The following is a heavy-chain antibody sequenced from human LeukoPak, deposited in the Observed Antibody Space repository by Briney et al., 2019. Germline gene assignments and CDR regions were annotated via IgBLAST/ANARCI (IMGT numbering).Heavy chain of an antibody. V-gene: IGHV1-58*02. CDR3: AAXXXXXXXXARMWAFDI. CDR1: GFTFTSSA. Sequence: ASVKVSCKASGFTFTSSAMQWVRQARGQRLEWIGWIVVGSGNTNYAQKFQERVTITRDMSTSTAYMELSSLRSEDTAGYYCAAXXXXXXXXARMWAFDIWGQGTMVTVS. J-gene: IGHJ3*02. D-gene: IGHD2-21*01. CDR2: IVVGSGNT.